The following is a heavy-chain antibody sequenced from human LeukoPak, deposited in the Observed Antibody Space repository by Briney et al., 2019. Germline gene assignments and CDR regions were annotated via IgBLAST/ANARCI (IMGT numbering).Heavy chain of an antibody. CDR2: MNPNSGNT. CDR3: ARHHESRYCSSTSCPTGWFDP. J-gene: IGHJ5*02. Sequence: ASVKVSCKASGYTFPSYDINWVRQATGQGLAWMGWMNPNSGNTGYAQKFQGRVTMTRNTSISTAYMELSSLRSEDTAVYYCARHHESRYCSSTSCPTGWFDPWGQGTLVTVSS. CDR1: GYTFPSYD. D-gene: IGHD2-2*01. V-gene: IGHV1-8*01.